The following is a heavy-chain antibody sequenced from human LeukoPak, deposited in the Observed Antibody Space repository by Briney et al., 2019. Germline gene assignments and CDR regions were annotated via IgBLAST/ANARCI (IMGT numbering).Heavy chain of an antibody. CDR1: GFTFSDYY. J-gene: IGHJ4*02. V-gene: IGHV3-11*01. CDR3: ASLEPGIAVAAY. D-gene: IGHD6-19*01. CDR2: ISSSGSTI. Sequence: GGSLRLSCAASGFTFSDYYMSWIRQAPGKGLEWVSYISSSGSTIYYADPVKGRFTISRDNAKNSLYLQMNSLRAEDTAVYYCASLEPGIAVAAYWGQGTLVTVSS.